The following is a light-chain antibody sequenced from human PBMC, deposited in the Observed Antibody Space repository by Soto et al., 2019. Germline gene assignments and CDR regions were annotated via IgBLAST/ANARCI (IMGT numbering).Light chain of an antibody. J-gene: IGKJ2*01. Sequence: AIQLTQSPSSLSASVRDIVTITFLASQGINNYLSWYQQKPGRAPKLLIDAASSLQRGVPSRFGGSGSGTDFTLTISCLQSEDFATYYCQQYYSYPYTFGQGTKVDIK. V-gene: IGKV1-8*01. CDR1: QGINNY. CDR2: AAS. CDR3: QQYYSYPYT.